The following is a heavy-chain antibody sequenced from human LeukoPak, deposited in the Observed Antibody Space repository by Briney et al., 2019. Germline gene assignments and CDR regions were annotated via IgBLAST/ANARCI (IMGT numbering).Heavy chain of an antibody. CDR2: ISSSTSYT. V-gene: IGHV3-21*05. CDR1: GFMFNSYG. CDR3: ARRGGSTATGYYFDY. D-gene: IGHD3-10*01. Sequence: AGKSLRLSCAASGFMFNSYGMHWVRQAPGKGLEWVSYISSSTSYTNYADSVKGRFTISRDNAKNSLYLQMSSLRAEDTAVYYCARRGGSTATGYYFDYWGQGTLVTVSS. J-gene: IGHJ4*02.